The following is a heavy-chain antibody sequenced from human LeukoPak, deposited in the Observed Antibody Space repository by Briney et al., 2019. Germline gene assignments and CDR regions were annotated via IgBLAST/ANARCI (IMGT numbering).Heavy chain of an antibody. D-gene: IGHD3-3*01. J-gene: IGHJ4*02. Sequence: GGSLRLSCAASGFTFSSYAMHWVRQAPGKGLEWVAVISYDGSNKYYADSVKGRFTISRDNSKNTLYLQMNSLRAEDTAVYYCARSFGVVTEGGYWGQGTLVTVSS. V-gene: IGHV3-30-3*01. CDR3: ARSFGVVTEGGY. CDR1: GFTFSSYA. CDR2: ISYDGSNK.